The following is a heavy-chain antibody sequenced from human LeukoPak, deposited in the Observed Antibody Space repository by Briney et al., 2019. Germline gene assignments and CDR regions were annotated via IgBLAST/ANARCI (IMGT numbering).Heavy chain of an antibody. V-gene: IGHV3-7*01. CDR1: GFSFSVYW. J-gene: IGHJ4*02. Sequence: GGSLRLSCAASGFSFSVYWMSWVRQTPGKGLQWVANIKQDGSDKSYVDSVRGRFTISRDNAKNSLFLQMNGLRAEDTAIYYCARDEGVPTNWRFDYWGQGTLVTVSS. CDR2: IKQDGSDK. CDR3: ARDEGVPTNWRFDY. D-gene: IGHD3-10*01.